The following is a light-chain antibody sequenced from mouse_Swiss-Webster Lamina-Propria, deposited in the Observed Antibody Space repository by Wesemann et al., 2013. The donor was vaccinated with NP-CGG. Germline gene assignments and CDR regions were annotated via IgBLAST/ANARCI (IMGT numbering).Light chain of an antibody. CDR2: WAS. Sequence: DIVMTQSQKFMSTSVGDRVSVTCKASQNVGTAVAWYQQKPGQSPKPLIYWASTRHTGVPDRFTGSGSGTDFTLTISNVQSEDLADYFCQQYSSYPFTFGSGTKLEIK. CDR1: QNVGTA. CDR3: QQYSSYPFT. V-gene: IGKV6-23*01. J-gene: IGKJ4*01.